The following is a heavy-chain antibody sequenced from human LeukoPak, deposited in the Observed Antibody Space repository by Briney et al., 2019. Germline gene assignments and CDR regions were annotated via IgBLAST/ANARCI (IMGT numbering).Heavy chain of an antibody. Sequence: SVKVSCKASGGTFSSYAISWVRQAPRQGLEWMGRIIPIFGTANYAQKFQGRVTITTDESTSTAYMELSSLRSEDTAVYYCARDRTVTTNWFDPWGQGTLVTVSS. J-gene: IGHJ5*02. V-gene: IGHV1-69*05. CDR3: ARDRTVTTNWFDP. CDR2: IIPIFGTA. D-gene: IGHD4-17*01. CDR1: GGTFSSYA.